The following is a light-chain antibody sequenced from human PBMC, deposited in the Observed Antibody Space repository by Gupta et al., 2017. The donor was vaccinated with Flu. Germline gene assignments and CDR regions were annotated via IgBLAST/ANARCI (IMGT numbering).Light chain of an antibody. CDR2: KAS. Sequence: PSTLSASVGDRVTITWRASQNISKWLAWYQQKPGKAPKLLIYKASTVEIGVPSRFSSSGSWPEFIVTISSRQPDDFVTNYCQHENNFPWTFGQGTKVEIK. J-gene: IGKJ1*01. V-gene: IGKV1-5*03. CDR1: QNISKW. CDR3: QHENNFPWT.